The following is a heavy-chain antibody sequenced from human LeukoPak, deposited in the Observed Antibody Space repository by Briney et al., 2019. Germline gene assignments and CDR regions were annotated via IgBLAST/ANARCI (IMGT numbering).Heavy chain of an antibody. CDR3: ARSTIVVVPAAIGY. D-gene: IGHD2-2*02. J-gene: IGHJ4*02. Sequence: PSETLSLTCTVSGGSISSYYWSWIRQPAGKGLEWIGRIYTSGSTNYNPSLKSRVTMSADTSKNQFSLKLSSVTAADTAVYYCARSTIVVVPAAIGYWGQGTLVTVSS. V-gene: IGHV4-4*07. CDR2: IYTSGST. CDR1: GGSISSYY.